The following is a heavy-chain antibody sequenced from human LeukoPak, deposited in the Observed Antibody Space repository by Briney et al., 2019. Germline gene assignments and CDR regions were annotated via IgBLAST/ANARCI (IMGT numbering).Heavy chain of an antibody. Sequence: SETLSLTCTVSGGSISSSSYYWGWIRQPPGKGLECIGSIYYSGSTYYNPSLKSRVTISVDTSKNQFSLKLSSVTAADTAVYYCAREGSLTYSSGWYVSHYYYMDVWGKGTTVTVSS. D-gene: IGHD6-19*01. CDR3: AREGSLTYSSGWYVSHYYYMDV. J-gene: IGHJ6*03. CDR2: IYYSGST. CDR1: GGSISSSSYY. V-gene: IGHV4-39*07.